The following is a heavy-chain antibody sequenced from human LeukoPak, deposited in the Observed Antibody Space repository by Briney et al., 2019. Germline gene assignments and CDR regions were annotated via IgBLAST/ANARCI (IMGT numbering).Heavy chain of an antibody. Sequence: GGSLRLSCAASGFTFSTYNMNWVRQAPGKGLEWISYISGSSTIMFYADSVKGRFTISRDNAKNSLYLQMNSLRAEDTALYYCARDTVGVTDYWGQGTLVTVSS. CDR1: GFTFSTYN. V-gene: IGHV3-48*04. D-gene: IGHD1-26*01. CDR3: ARDTVGVTDY. J-gene: IGHJ4*02. CDR2: ISGSSTIM.